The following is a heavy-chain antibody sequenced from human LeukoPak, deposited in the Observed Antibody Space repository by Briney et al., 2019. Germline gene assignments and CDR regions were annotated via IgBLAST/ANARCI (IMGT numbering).Heavy chain of an antibody. J-gene: IGHJ4*02. CDR3: AKDRGVAGAGSLFDY. CDR2: IRYGGSNK. CDR1: GLTFSCYG. D-gene: IGHD6-13*01. Sequence: GGSLRLSCAASGLTFSCYGMHWVRQAPGKGLEWVAFIRYGGSNKYYADSVKGRFTISRDNSKNTLYLQMNSLRAEDTAVYYCAKDRGVAGAGSLFDYWGQGTLVTVSS. V-gene: IGHV3-30*02.